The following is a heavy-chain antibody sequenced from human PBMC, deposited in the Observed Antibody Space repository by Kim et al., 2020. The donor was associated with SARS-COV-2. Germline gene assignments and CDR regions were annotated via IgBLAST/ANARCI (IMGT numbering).Heavy chain of an antibody. CDR3: ARVVPTPIQLWSHYHYYYYYGMDV. J-gene: IGHJ6*02. CDR2: ISSSSSYI. CDR1: GFTFSSYS. V-gene: IGHV3-21*01. D-gene: IGHD5-18*01. Sequence: GGSLRLSCAASGFTFSSYSMNWVRQAPGKGLEWVSSISSSSSYIYYADSVKGRFTISRDNAKNSLYLQMNSLRAEDTAVYYCARVVPTPIQLWSHYHYYYYYGMDVWGQGTTVTVSS.